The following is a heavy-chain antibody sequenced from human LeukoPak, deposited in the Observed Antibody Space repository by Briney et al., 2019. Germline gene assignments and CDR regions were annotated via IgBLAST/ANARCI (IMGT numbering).Heavy chain of an antibody. CDR3: AKDWADYYDSSGYYYSGDAFDI. Sequence: PGGSLRLSCAASGFTFSSYAMSWVRQAPGKGLEWVSAISGSGGSTYYADSVKGRFTISRDNSKNTLYLQMNSLGAEDTAVYYCAKDWADYYDSSGYYYSGDAFDIWGQGTMVTVSS. CDR1: GFTFSSYA. D-gene: IGHD3-22*01. V-gene: IGHV3-23*01. J-gene: IGHJ3*02. CDR2: ISGSGGST.